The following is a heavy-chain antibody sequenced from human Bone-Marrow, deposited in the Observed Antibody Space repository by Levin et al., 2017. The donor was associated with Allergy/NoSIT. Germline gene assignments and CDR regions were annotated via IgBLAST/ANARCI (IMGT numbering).Heavy chain of an antibody. Sequence: GESLKISCKASGYIFTTYTIHWVRQAPGQRLEWLGWINAGNGKTEYSQKLHGRVTITRDTSATTVFMELSSLRSEDTAVYFCARDQQQVVPVNWFDSWGQGTLVTVSS. D-gene: IGHD6-13*01. V-gene: IGHV1-3*01. CDR2: INAGNGKT. CDR3: ARDQQQVVPVNWFDS. J-gene: IGHJ5*01. CDR1: GYIFTTYT.